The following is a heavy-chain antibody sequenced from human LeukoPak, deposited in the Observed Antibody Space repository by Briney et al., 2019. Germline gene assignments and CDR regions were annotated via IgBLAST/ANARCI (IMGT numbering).Heavy chain of an antibody. CDR1: GGSISSGGYS. Sequence: SETLSLTCAVSGGSISSGGYSWSWIRQPPGKGLEWIGYIYYSGSTYYNPSLKSRVTISVDTSKNQFSLKLSSVTAADTAVYYCARGRAPDPRRNWFDPWGQGTLVTVSS. J-gene: IGHJ5*02. CDR3: ARGRAPDPRRNWFDP. D-gene: IGHD1-14*01. CDR2: IYYSGST. V-gene: IGHV4-30-4*07.